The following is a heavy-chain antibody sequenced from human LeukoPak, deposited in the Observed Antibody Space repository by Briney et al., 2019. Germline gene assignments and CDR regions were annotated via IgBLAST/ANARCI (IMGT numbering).Heavy chain of an antibody. J-gene: IGHJ4*02. CDR3: ASSVITTTPVYFDY. V-gene: IGHV3-21*01. D-gene: IGHD3-22*01. CDR2: ISSSSSYI. Sequence: GGSLRLSCAASGFTFSSYSMNWVRQAPGKGLEWVSSISSSSSYIYYADSVKGRFTISRDNAKNSLYLQMNSLRAEDTGVYYCASSVITTTPVYFDYWGQGTLVTVSS. CDR1: GFTFSSYS.